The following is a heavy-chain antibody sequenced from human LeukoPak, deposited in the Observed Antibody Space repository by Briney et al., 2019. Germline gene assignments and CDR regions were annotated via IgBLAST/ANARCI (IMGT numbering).Heavy chain of an antibody. CDR3: AKASRGGLRYFDWLSDY. CDR1: GFTFSSYA. D-gene: IGHD3-9*01. J-gene: IGHJ4*02. Sequence: GGSLRLSCAASGFTFSSYAMSWVRQAPGKGLEWVSAISGSGGRTYYTDSVKGRFTISRDNSKNTLYLQMNSLRAEDTAVYYCAKASRGGLRYFDWLSDYWGQGTLVTVSS. V-gene: IGHV3-23*01. CDR2: ISGSGGRT.